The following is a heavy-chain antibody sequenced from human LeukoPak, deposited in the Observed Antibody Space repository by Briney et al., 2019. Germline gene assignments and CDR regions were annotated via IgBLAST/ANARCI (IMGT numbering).Heavy chain of an antibody. CDR2: SYYSGST. Sequence: SETLSLTCSVSGGSMSRSSFYWGWIRQPPGKGPEWIGSSYYSGSTYYNPSLKSRVTISVDTSKNQFSLILSSVTAADTAVYFCARDRHVTDKLGGDAFDIWGQGTTVTVS. V-gene: IGHV4-39*07. CDR3: ARDRHVTDKLGGDAFDI. D-gene: IGHD3-16*01. J-gene: IGHJ3*02. CDR1: GGSMSRSSFY.